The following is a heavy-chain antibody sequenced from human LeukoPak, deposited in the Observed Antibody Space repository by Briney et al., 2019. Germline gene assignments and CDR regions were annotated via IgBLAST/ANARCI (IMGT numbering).Heavy chain of an antibody. J-gene: IGHJ4*02. Sequence: GGSLRLSCAASGFTFSSYSMNWVRQAPGKGLEWVSYISSSSSTIYYADSVKGRFTISRDNAKNSLYLQMNSLRDEDTAVYYCAKEPNYYGSGSLDYWGQGTLVTVSS. CDR3: AKEPNYYGSGSLDY. CDR1: GFTFSSYS. CDR2: ISSSSSTI. D-gene: IGHD3-10*01. V-gene: IGHV3-48*02.